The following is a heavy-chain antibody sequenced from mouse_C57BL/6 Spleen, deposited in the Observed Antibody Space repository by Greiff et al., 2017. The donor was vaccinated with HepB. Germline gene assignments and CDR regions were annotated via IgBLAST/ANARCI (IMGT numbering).Heavy chain of an antibody. V-gene: IGHV5-4*03. CDR3: ARVQDYYGSHYAMDY. CDR1: GFTFSSYA. J-gene: IGHJ4*01. CDR2: ISDGGSYT. Sequence: EVKVEESGGGLVKPGGSLKLSCAASGFTFSSYAMSWVRQTPEKRLEWVATISDGGSYTYYPDNVKGRFTISRDNAKNNLYLQMSHLKSEDTAMYYCARVQDYYGSHYAMDYWGQGTSVTVSS. D-gene: IGHD1-1*01.